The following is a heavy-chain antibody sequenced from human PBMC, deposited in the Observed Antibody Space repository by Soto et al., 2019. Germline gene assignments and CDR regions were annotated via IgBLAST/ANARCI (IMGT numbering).Heavy chain of an antibody. Sequence: PSETLSLTCTVSSDSVSSSSYTWGWIRQPPGEGPEWIGSIYSSGSTYYNPSLNSRVTVSVDTSKNQFSLKVTSVTAADTAVYYCARHNYGSGSTFFDECGKGTLVTVAS. J-gene: IGHJ4*02. V-gene: IGHV4-39*01. CDR1: SDSVSSSSYT. CDR3: ARHNYGSGSTFFDE. CDR2: IYSSGST. D-gene: IGHD3-10*01.